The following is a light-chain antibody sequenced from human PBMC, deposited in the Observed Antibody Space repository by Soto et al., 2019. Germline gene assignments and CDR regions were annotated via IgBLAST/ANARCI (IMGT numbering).Light chain of an antibody. CDR3: SSYTSSSPLV. V-gene: IGLV2-14*01. CDR1: SSDVGGYNY. J-gene: IGLJ1*01. Sequence: QSALTQPASVSGSPGQSITISCTGTSSDVGGYNYVSWYQQHPGKAPKLMIYEVSNRPSGVSNRFSGSKSGNTASLTISGLQAEDEADYYRSSYTSSSPLVFGTGTKVTVL. CDR2: EVS.